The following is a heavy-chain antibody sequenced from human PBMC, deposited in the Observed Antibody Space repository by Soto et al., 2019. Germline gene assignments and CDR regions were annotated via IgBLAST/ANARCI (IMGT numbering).Heavy chain of an antibody. Sequence: SVKISCKASGGTFSSYAISWVRQAPGQGLEWMGRIIPFIGTANYAQKFQGRVTITADESTSTAYMELTSLRSEDTAVYYCARVVTTTVPASYYYGMDVWGQGTTVTVS. V-gene: IGHV1-69*11. CDR1: GGTFSSYA. CDR3: ARVVTTTVPASYYYGMDV. CDR2: IIPFIGTA. D-gene: IGHD4-4*01. J-gene: IGHJ6*02.